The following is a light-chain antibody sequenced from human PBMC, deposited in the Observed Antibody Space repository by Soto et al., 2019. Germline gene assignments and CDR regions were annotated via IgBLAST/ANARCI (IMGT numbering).Light chain of an antibody. V-gene: IGLV2-14*01. CDR3: SSYINSITFVV. J-gene: IGLJ2*01. Sequence: QSALTQPASVSGSPGQPITISCTGTSSDVGANNYVSWYQHHPGKTPKLLIYEVSNRPSGVSSRFSGSKSGNTASLTISGLQAEDEADYYCSSYINSITFVVFGGGTKLTVL. CDR1: SSDVGANNY. CDR2: EVS.